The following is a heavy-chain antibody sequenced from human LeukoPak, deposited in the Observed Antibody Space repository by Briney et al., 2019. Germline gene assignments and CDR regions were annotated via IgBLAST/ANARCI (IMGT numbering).Heavy chain of an antibody. CDR2: IRSKAYGGTI. V-gene: IGHV3-49*03. CDR1: GFTFGDYA. D-gene: IGHD5-18*01. Sequence: PGGSLRLSCTASGFTFGDYAMSWFRQAPGKGLEWVGFIRSKAYGGTIDYAASVKGRFTISRDDSKSIAYLQMNSLKTEDTAVYYCARKGGDTAIPDAFDIWGQGTMVTVSS. J-gene: IGHJ3*02. CDR3: ARKGGDTAIPDAFDI.